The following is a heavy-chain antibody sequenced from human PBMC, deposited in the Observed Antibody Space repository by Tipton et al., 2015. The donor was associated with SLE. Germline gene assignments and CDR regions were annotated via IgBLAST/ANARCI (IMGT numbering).Heavy chain of an antibody. CDR3: SLDRSGAGCDGFVY. V-gene: IGHV3-30*04. J-gene: IGHJ4*02. Sequence: SLRLSCAASGFIFSSRALHWVRQAPGKGLEWVAVISSDGSKRYYSDSVRGRFTISRDASKKTLFLQMNSLRDEDTALYYCSLDRSGAGCDGFVYWVQGTLVIVSA. D-gene: IGHD3-22*01. CDR1: GFIFSSRA. CDR2: ISSDGSKR.